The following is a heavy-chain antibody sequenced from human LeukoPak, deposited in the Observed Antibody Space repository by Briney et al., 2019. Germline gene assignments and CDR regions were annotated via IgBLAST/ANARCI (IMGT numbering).Heavy chain of an antibody. CDR3: AREWGYYDILTGYREGAFDI. J-gene: IGHJ3*02. Sequence: GGSLRLSCAASGFTFTAYNMNWVRQAPGKGLEWVSYIISSGSSIYYADSVKGRFTISRDNAKNSLYLQMNSLRAEDTAVYYCAREWGYYDILTGYREGAFDIWGQGTMVTVSS. CDR1: GFTFTAYN. D-gene: IGHD3-9*01. CDR2: IISSGSSI. V-gene: IGHV3-48*04.